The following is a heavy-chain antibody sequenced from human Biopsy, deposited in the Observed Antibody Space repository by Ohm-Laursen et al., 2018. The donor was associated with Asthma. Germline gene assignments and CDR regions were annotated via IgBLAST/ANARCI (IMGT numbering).Heavy chain of an antibody. D-gene: IGHD6-19*01. CDR2: IMTVFGTT. Sequence: SSVKVSCKAPGGTFSNFAISWVRQAPGQGLEWLAGIMTVFGTTNYAQNFQGRVTITEDESTSTAYMEVTSLRSEDTAIYYCARCQVGYSSGWSLLLKKIYYSGMDVWGQGTAVTVSS. J-gene: IGHJ6*02. V-gene: IGHV1-69*01. CDR3: ARCQVGYSSGWSLLLKKIYYSGMDV. CDR1: GGTFSNFA.